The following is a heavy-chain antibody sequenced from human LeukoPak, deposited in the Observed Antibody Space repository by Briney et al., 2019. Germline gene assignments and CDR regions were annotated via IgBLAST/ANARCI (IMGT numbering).Heavy chain of an antibody. CDR1: GGSVSSGSYY. J-gene: IGHJ6*02. D-gene: IGHD2-2*01. CDR2: IYYSGST. Sequence: KPSETLSLTCTVSGGSVSSGSYYWSWIRQPPGKGLEWIGYIYYSGSTNYNPSLKSRVTISVDTSKNQFSLKLSSVTAADTAVYYCARERVVPAALAYYYYGMDVWGQGTTVTASS. V-gene: IGHV4-61*01. CDR3: ARERVVPAALAYYYYGMDV.